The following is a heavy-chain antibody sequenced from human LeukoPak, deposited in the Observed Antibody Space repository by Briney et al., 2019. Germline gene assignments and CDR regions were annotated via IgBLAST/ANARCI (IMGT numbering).Heavy chain of an antibody. CDR1: GFTFSSYG. Sequence: PGRSLRLSCAASGFTFSSYGMHWVRQAPGKGLEWVAVISYDGSNKYYADSVRGRFIISRDNSKNTLYLQMNSLRAEDTAVYYCAKGPPGGGRGRLDSWGQGTLVTVSS. CDR3: AKGPPGGGRGRLDS. J-gene: IGHJ4*02. V-gene: IGHV3-30*18. CDR2: ISYDGSNK. D-gene: IGHD2-15*01.